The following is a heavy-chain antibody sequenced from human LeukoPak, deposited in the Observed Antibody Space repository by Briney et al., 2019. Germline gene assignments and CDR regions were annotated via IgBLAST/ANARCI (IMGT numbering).Heavy chain of an antibody. CDR1: AFTFSSYA. CDR3: ARSRDGYTLFDY. J-gene: IGHJ4*02. CDR2: IRYDGSNK. D-gene: IGHD5-24*01. Sequence: PGGSLRLSCAASAFTFSSYAMSWVRQAPGKGLEWVAFIRYDGSNKYYADSVKGRFTISRDNSKNTLYLQMNSLRAEDTAVYYCARSRDGYTLFDYWGQGTLVTVSS. V-gene: IGHV3-30*02.